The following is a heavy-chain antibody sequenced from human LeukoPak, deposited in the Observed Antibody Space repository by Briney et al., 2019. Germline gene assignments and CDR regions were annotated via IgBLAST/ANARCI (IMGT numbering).Heavy chain of an antibody. J-gene: IGHJ4*02. CDR2: INPNSGGT. V-gene: IGHV1-2*02. CDR1: GYTFTCYY. CDR3: ARVGCIQLKRFDY. D-gene: IGHD5-18*01. Sequence: ASVKVSCKASGYTFTCYYMHWVRQAPGQGLEWMGGINPNSGGTNYAQKFQGRVTMTRDTSISTAYMELSRLRSDDTAVYYCARVGCIQLKRFDYWGQGTLVTVSS.